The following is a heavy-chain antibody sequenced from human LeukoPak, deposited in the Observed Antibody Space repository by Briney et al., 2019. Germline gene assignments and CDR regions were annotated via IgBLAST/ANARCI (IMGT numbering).Heavy chain of an antibody. J-gene: IGHJ6*03. CDR1: GGSFSGYY. CDR3: ARSGGFYYMDV. V-gene: IGHV4-34*01. CDR2: INHSGST. Sequence: PSETLSLTCAVYGGSFSGYYWSWIRQPPGKGLEWIGEINHSGSTNYNPSLKSRVTISVDTSKNQFSLKLSSVTAADTAVYYCARSGGFYYMDVWGKGTTVTVSS. D-gene: IGHD2-15*01.